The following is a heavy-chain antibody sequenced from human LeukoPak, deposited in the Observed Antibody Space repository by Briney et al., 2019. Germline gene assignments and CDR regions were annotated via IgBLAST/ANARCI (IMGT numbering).Heavy chain of an antibody. V-gene: IGHV4-59*01. CDR1: GGSISSYY. D-gene: IGHD5-18*01. CDR3: ARVSPGYSYALPFDY. CDR2: IYYSGST. Sequence: PSETLSLTCTVSGGSISSYYWSWIRQPPGKGLEWIGYIYYSGSTNYNPSLKSRVTISVDTSKNQFSLKLSSVIAADTAVYYCARVSPGYSYALPFDYWGQGTLVTVSS. J-gene: IGHJ4*02.